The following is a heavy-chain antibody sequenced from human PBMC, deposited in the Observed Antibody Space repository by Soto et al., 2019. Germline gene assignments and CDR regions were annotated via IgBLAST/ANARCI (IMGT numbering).Heavy chain of an antibody. CDR1: GYSFTSYW. Sequence: PGESLKISCKGSGYSFTSYWISWVRQMPGKGLGWMGGSDPSGAYTNYSPSFQGHVTISADKSISTAYLQWSSLKASDTAMYYCARERGIAVAQAYNWFDPWGQGTLVTVSS. D-gene: IGHD6-19*01. V-gene: IGHV5-10-1*01. J-gene: IGHJ5*02. CDR3: ARERGIAVAQAYNWFDP. CDR2: SDPSGAYT.